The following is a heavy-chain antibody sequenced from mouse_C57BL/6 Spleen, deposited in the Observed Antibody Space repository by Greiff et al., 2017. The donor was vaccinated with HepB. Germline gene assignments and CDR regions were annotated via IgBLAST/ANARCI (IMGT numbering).Heavy chain of an antibody. CDR3: ARSTQSYYDYDDWFAY. Sequence: QVQLQQSGAELVKPGASVKLSCKASGYTFTSYWMHWVKQRPGQGLEWIGYINPSSGYTKYNQKFKDKATLTADKSSSTAYMQLSSLTYEDSAVYYCARSTQSYYDYDDWFAYWGQGTLVTVSA. J-gene: IGHJ3*01. V-gene: IGHV1-7*01. CDR1: GYTFTSYW. D-gene: IGHD2-4*01. CDR2: INPSSGYT.